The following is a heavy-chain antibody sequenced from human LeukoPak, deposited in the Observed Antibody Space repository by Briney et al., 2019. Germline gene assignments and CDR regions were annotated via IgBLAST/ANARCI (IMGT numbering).Heavy chain of an antibody. V-gene: IGHV4-34*01. CDR3: ARGRGYYYDSSSYPGDYFDY. J-gene: IGHJ4*02. CDR1: GGSFSGYY. CDR2: INHSGST. D-gene: IGHD3-22*01. Sequence: SETLSLTCAVYGGSFSGYYWSWIRQPPGKGLEWIGEINHSGSTNYNPSLKSRVTISVDTSKNQFSLKLSSVTAADTAVYYCARGRGYYYDSSSYPGDYFDYWGQGTLVTVSS.